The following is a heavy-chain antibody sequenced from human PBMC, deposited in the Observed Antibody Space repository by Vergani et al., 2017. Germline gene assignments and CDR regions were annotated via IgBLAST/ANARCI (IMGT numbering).Heavy chain of an antibody. Sequence: QVQLVQSGAEVKKPGASVKVSCKASGYTFTSYYMHWVRQAPGQGLEWMGIINPSGGSTSYAQKFQGRVTMTRDTSTSTVYMELSSLRSEDTAVYYCAIRGVIGYCSSTSCYTDAFDIWGQGTMVTVSS. CDR1: GYTFTSYY. CDR2: INPSGGST. V-gene: IGHV1-46*01. D-gene: IGHD2-2*01. J-gene: IGHJ3*02. CDR3: AIRGVIGYCSSTSCYTDAFDI.